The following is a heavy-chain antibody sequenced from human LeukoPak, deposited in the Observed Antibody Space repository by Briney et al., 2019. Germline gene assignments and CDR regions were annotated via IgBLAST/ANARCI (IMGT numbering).Heavy chain of an antibody. J-gene: IGHJ4*02. D-gene: IGHD5-12*01. Sequence: GGSLRLSCAASGFTFSSYSMKWVRQAPGKGLEWVSSISSSSSNIFYADSVKGRFTISRDNAKNSLYLQMNSLRADDTAVYYCARDSGYVPITLDYWGQGTPVSVSS. CDR2: ISSSSSNI. CDR3: ARDSGYVPITLDY. V-gene: IGHV3-21*01. CDR1: GFTFSSYS.